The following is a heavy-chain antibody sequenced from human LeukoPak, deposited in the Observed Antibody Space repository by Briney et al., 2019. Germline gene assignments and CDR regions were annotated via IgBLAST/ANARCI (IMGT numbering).Heavy chain of an antibody. CDR1: GFTLSNYA. CDR3: AKGAYISSAEYFQH. Sequence: GGSLRLSCAASGFTLSNYAMSWVRQAPGKGLQWVSVISGIGSITYYADSVKGRFAISRDDSKNTLYLQMNSLRAEDTAAYYCAKGAYISSAEYFQHWGQGTLVTVSS. J-gene: IGHJ1*01. CDR2: ISGIGSIT. V-gene: IGHV3-23*01. D-gene: IGHD6-13*01.